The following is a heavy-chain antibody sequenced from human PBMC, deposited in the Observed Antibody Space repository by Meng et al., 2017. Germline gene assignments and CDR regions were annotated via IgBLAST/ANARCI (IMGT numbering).Heavy chain of an antibody. J-gene: IGHJ4*02. V-gene: IGHV4-61*02. CDR2: IYTSGST. CDR3: ASGEYGGNLYY. Sequence: LRLSCTVSGGSISSGSYYWSWIRQPAGKGLEWIGRIYTSGSTNYNPSLKSRVTISVDTSKNQFSLKLSSVTAADTAVYYCASGEYGGNLYYWGQGTLVTVSS. CDR1: GGSISSGSYY. D-gene: IGHD4-23*01.